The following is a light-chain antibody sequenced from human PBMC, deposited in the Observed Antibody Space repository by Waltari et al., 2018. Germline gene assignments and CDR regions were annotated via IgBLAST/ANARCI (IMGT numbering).Light chain of an antibody. CDR2: RAS. J-gene: IGKJ2*01. CDR3: QQYETYSPYT. CDR1: QNINNW. V-gene: IGKV1-5*03. Sequence: DIQMTQSPSTLSASVGDRVTITCRASQNINNWLAWYQQKPGKAPQLLIQRASVLQSGVPSRFIGSGSGTDFTLTISSQQADDFATYYCQQYETYSPYTFGQGTKVDLK.